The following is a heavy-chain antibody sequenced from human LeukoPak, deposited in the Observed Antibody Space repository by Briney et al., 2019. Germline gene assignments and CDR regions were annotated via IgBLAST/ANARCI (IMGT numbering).Heavy chain of an antibody. J-gene: IGHJ4*02. CDR2: VYQSGIT. Sequence: KPSGTLSLTCAVSGFSISSGYSWGWIRRPPGKGLEWIGNVYQSGITYYNASLKSRVTISVDTSKNQFSLKLNSVTAADTAVYYCARRYSNSYFDYWGQGTLVTVSS. CDR3: ARRYSNSYFDY. V-gene: IGHV4-38-2*01. CDR1: GFSISSGYS. D-gene: IGHD4-11*01.